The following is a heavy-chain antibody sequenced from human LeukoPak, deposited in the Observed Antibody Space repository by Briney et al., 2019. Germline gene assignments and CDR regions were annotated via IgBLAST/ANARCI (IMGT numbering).Heavy chain of an antibody. CDR2: VRYNGNDK. J-gene: IGHJ4*02. V-gene: IGHV3-30*02. Sequence: GGSLRLSCAASGFTFNHFAMHWVRQAPGKGLEWVAFVRYNGNDKYYADSVKGRFTISRDNSKNTVYLQMNTLRAEDTAVYYCAKAGSGWYAPYWGQGTLVTVSS. CDR1: GFTFNHFA. CDR3: AKAGSGWYAPY. D-gene: IGHD6-19*01.